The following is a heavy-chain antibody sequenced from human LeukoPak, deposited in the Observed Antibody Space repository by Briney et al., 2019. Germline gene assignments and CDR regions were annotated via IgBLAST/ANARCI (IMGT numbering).Heavy chain of an antibody. CDR3: ARAPISSSGWYRWFDP. J-gene: IGHJ5*02. CDR1: GYTFTGYY. Sequence: ASVKVSCKASGYTFTGYYMHWVRQAPGQGLEWMGRINPNSGGTNYAQKFQGRVTMTRDTSISTAYMELSRLRSDDTAVYYCARAPISSSGWYRWFDPWGQGTLVTVSP. D-gene: IGHD6-19*01. V-gene: IGHV1-2*06. CDR2: INPNSGGT.